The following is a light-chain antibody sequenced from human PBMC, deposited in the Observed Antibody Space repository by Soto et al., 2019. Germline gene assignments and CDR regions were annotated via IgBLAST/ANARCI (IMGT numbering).Light chain of an antibody. J-gene: IGKJ4*01. V-gene: IGKV1-9*01. Sequence: IKMTQSPSSLFASVGDRGPIPCRASQTISNYLNWYQQISGKAPKVLIYGASTLQTGVPSRFSGSGSGTEFTITISSLQPEDSATYYCQQLNSYPLFGGGTKVDI. CDR1: QTISNY. CDR2: GAS. CDR3: QQLNSYPL.